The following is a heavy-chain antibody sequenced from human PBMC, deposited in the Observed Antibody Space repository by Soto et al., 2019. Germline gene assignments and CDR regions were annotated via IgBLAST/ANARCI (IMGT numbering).Heavy chain of an antibody. CDR2: IYYSGST. J-gene: IGHJ3*02. CDR1: GGSISSGGYY. D-gene: IGHD3-22*01. V-gene: IGHV4-31*03. CDR3: ASLSTYYDSSGYYRDAFDI. Sequence: QVQLQESGPGLVKPSQTLSLTCTVSGGSISSGGYYWSWIRQHPGKGLEWIGYIYYSGSTYYNPSLKSRVTIPVDTSKNQFSLKLSSVTAADTAVYYCASLSTYYDSSGYYRDAFDIWGQGTMVTVSS.